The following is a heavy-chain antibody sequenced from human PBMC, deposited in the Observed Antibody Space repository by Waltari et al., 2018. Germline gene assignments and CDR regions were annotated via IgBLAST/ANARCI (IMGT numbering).Heavy chain of an antibody. CDR3: VKDFGGPYDY. V-gene: IGHV3-74*01. CDR2: IDPGVRTI. J-gene: IGHJ4*02. CDR1: PFTVSSYW. D-gene: IGHD3-10*01. Sequence: EVQLEESGGGLVQPGGSLRLSCAASPFTVSSYWMHWVRQAPGKGLVGFSRIDPGVRTINYAESVRGRFTISRDSAENALYLQMNSLRADDTAIYYCVKDFGGPYDYWGQGILVTVSS.